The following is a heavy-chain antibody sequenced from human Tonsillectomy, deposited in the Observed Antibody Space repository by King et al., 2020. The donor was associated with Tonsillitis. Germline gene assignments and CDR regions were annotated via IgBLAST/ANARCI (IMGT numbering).Heavy chain of an antibody. V-gene: IGHV3-30-3*01. CDR3: ARRMKMTTLTIYGMDV. CDR2: ISYDGSNK. Sequence: VQLVESGGGVVQPGRSLRLSCAASGFTFSDYAMHWVRQAPGKGLEWVAVISYDGSNKYYADSVKGRFTISRDNSKNTLYLQMNSLRAEDTAVYYCARRMKMTTLTIYGMDVWGQGTTVTVSS. CDR1: GFTFSDYA. D-gene: IGHD4-17*01. J-gene: IGHJ6*02.